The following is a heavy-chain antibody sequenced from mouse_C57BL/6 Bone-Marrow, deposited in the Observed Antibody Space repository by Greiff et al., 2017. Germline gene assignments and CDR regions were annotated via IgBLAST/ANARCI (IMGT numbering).Heavy chain of an antibody. CDR3: ASGSIYYGNYVGFAY. V-gene: IGHV1-55*01. Sequence: VQLQQSGAELVKPGASVKMSCKASGYTFTSYWITWVKQRPGQGLEWIGDIYPGSGSTNYNEKFKSKATLTVDTSSSTAYMQLSSLTSEASAVYYCASGSIYYGNYVGFAYWGQGTLVTVSA. D-gene: IGHD2-1*01. CDR1: GYTFTSYW. CDR2: IYPGSGST. J-gene: IGHJ3*01.